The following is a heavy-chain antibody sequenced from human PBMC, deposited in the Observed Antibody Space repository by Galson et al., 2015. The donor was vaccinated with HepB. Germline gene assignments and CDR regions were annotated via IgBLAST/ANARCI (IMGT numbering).Heavy chain of an antibody. J-gene: IGHJ5*02. D-gene: IGHD3-9*01. CDR1: GGSISSYY. V-gene: IGHV4-59*01. CDR3: ARDPHYDILTGQGTPGGFDP. CDR2: IYYSGST. Sequence: ETLSLTCTVSGGSISSYYWSWIRQPPGKGLEWIGYIYYSGSTNYNPSLKSRVTISVDTSKNQFSLKLSSVTAADTAVYYCARDPHYDILTGQGTPGGFDPWAREPWSPSPQ.